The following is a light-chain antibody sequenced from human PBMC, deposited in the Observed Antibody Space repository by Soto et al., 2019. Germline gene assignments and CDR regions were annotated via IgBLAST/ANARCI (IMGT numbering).Light chain of an antibody. Sequence: EIVLTQSPGTLSLSPGERGTLSCRASQSVSSTFVAWYQQRPGQAPRLLIYAASIRSTGIPDRFSGGGSGTDFTLTISGLEPEDSAVYYCQHYGSSPHTFGQGTKLEIK. CDR1: QSVSSTF. CDR3: QHYGSSPHT. CDR2: AAS. J-gene: IGKJ2*01. V-gene: IGKV3-20*01.